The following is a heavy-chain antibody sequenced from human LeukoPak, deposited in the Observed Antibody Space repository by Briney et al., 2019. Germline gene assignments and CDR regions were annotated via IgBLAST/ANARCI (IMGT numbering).Heavy chain of an antibody. D-gene: IGHD3-3*01. Sequence: GGSLRLSCAVSGFTFSSYWMSWVRQAPGKGLEWVANIKQDGSEKYYVDSVKGRFTISRDNAKNSLYLQMNSLRAEDTAVYYCARRGRVAHYDFWSGSGSNWFDPWGQGTLVTVSS. CDR3: ARRGRVAHYDFWSGSGSNWFDP. CDR2: IKQDGSEK. V-gene: IGHV3-7*01. CDR1: GFTFSSYW. J-gene: IGHJ5*02.